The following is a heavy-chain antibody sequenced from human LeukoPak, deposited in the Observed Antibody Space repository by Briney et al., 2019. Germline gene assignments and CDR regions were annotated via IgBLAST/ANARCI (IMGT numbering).Heavy chain of an antibody. CDR2: ISSSGSII. CDR1: GFTFSSYE. J-gene: IGHJ6*02. D-gene: IGHD3-10*01. CDR3: ASNTVVRGVIRETGYGMDV. V-gene: IGHV3-48*03. Sequence: PGGSLRLSCAAPGFTFSSYEMNWVRQAPGKGLEWVSYISSSGSIIYYADSVKGRFTISRDNAKNSLYLQMNSLRADDTAVYYCASNTVVRGVIRETGYGMDVWGQGTTVTVSS.